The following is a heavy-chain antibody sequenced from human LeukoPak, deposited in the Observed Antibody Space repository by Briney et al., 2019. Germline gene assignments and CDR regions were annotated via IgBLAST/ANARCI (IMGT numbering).Heavy chain of an antibody. V-gene: IGHV1-24*01. CDR3: ATLGSYSSSWYGAYFDY. CDR2: FDPEDGET. CDR1: GYTLTKLS. Sequence: ASVKVSCKVSGYTLTKLSMHWVRQAPGKGLEWMGGFDPEDGETIYAQKFQGRVTMTEDTSTDTARMELSSLRSEDTAVYYCATLGSYSSSWYGAYFDYWGQGTLITVSS. D-gene: IGHD6-13*01. J-gene: IGHJ4*02.